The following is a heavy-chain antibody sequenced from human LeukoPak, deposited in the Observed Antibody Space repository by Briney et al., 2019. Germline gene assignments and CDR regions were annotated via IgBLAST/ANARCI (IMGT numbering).Heavy chain of an antibody. Sequence: PGGSLRLSCAASGFTFSSYGMHWVRQAPGKGLEWVAFIRYDGSNKYYADSVKGRFTISRDNSKNTLYLQMNSLRAEDTAVYYCAKRETRPVVVAASQLIDYWGQGTLVTVSS. D-gene: IGHD2-15*01. V-gene: IGHV3-30*02. CDR1: GFTFSSYG. J-gene: IGHJ4*02. CDR3: AKRETRPVVVAASQLIDY. CDR2: IRYDGSNK.